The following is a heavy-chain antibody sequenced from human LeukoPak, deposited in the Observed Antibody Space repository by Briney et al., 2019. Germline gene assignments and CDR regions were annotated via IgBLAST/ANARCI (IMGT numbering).Heavy chain of an antibody. CDR1: GYTFTVYY. CDR3: ARDLSCSSTSCLSWFDP. Sequence: ASVRVSFTASGYTFTVYYMHWVRQAPGQGVGWVGWINPNSGGTNYAQKFQGRVTMTRDTSISTAYMELSRLRSDDTAVYYCARDLSCSSTSCLSWFDPWGQGTLVTVSS. J-gene: IGHJ5*02. CDR2: INPNSGGT. D-gene: IGHD2-2*01. V-gene: IGHV1-2*02.